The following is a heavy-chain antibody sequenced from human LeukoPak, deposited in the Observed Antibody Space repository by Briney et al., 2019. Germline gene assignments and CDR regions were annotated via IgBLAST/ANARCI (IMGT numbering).Heavy chain of an antibody. D-gene: IGHD2-15*01. CDR3: ARDNSYCSGGSCYSILKWFDP. CDR1: GGTFSSYA. V-gene: IGHV1-69*13. J-gene: IGHJ5*02. Sequence: GASVKVSCKASGGTFSSYAISWVRQAPGQGLEWMGGIIPIFGTANYAQKFQGRVTITADESTSTAYMELSSLRSEDTAVYYCARDNSYCSGGSCYSILKWFDPWGREPWSPSPQ. CDR2: IIPIFGTA.